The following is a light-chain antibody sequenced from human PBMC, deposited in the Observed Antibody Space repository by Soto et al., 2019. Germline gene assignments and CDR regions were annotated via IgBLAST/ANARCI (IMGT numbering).Light chain of an antibody. V-gene: IGKV3-15*01. CDR1: QSVSSN. J-gene: IGKJ1*01. CDR3: QQYNNWSPWT. CDR2: GAS. Sequence: EIVMTQSPATLSVSPGERATLSCRASQSVSSNLAWYQQKTGQAPRRLIYGASTRATAIPARFSGSGSGTEFSITISSLQSADFAVYYCQQYNNWSPWTFGQGTKVEIK.